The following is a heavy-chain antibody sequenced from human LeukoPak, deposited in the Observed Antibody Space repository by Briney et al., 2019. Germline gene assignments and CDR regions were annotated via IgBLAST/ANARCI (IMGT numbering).Heavy chain of an antibody. J-gene: IGHJ4*02. CDR2: VSSGSSTI. V-gene: IGHV3-48*04. Sequence: GGSLRLSCAASGLTFSSYSMNWVRQAPGKGLEWLSYVSSGSSTIYYADSVKGRFTISRDNAENSLYLQMNSLRAEDTAVYYCARGRLGGRSGTDYWGQGTLVTVSS. CDR1: GLTFSSYS. CDR3: ARGRLGGRSGTDY. D-gene: IGHD2-15*01.